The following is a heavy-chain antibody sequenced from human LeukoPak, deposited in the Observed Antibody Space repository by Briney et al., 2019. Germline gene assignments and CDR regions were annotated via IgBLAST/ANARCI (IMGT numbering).Heavy chain of an antibody. CDR3: ARDAGVEQWLSPLDY. CDR2: IKQDGSEK. J-gene: IGHJ4*02. CDR1: GFTFSSYW. Sequence: PGGSLRLSCAASGFTFSSYWMSWVRQAPGKGLEWVANIKQDGSEKYYVDSVKGRFTISRDNAENSLYLQMNSLRAEDTAVYYCARDAGVEQWLSPLDYWGQGTLVTVSS. V-gene: IGHV3-7*03. D-gene: IGHD6-19*01.